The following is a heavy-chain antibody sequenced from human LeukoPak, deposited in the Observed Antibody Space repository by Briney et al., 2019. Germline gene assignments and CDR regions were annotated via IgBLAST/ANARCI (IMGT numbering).Heavy chain of an antibody. CDR2: ISSSSSTI. J-gene: IGHJ4*02. CDR3: AREHIDYGDYDY. V-gene: IGHV3-48*02. CDR1: GFTFSSDS. Sequence: PGGSLRLSCAASGFTFSSDSMNWVRQAAGKGVEWVSYISSSSSTIYYADSVKGRFTISRDNAKNSLYLQMNSLRDEDTAVYYCAREHIDYGDYDYWGQGTLVTVSS. D-gene: IGHD4-17*01.